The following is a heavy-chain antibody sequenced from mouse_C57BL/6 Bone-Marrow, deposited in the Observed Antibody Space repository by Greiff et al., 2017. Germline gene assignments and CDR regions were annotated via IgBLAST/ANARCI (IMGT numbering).Heavy chain of an antibody. CDR2: INYDGSST. V-gene: IGHV5-16*01. Sequence: EVQLVESEGGLVQPGSSMKLSCTASGFTFCDYYMAWVRQVPEKGLEWVANINYDGSSTYYLDSLKSRFIISRDNAKNILYLQMSSLKSEDTATYYGARREGDWDGSFAYWGQGTLVTVSA. J-gene: IGHJ3*01. D-gene: IGHD4-1*01. CDR3: ARREGDWDGSFAY. CDR1: GFTFCDYY.